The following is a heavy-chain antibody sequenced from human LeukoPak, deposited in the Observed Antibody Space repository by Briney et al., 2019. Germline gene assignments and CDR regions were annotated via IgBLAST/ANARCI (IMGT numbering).Heavy chain of an antibody. J-gene: IGHJ3*02. D-gene: IGHD2-2*01. CDR1: GGSISSGGYY. CDR2: IYHSGST. CDR3: AREVHCSSTSCYDAFDI. Sequence: PSETLSLTCTVSGGSISSGGYYWSWIRQPPGKGLEWIGYIYHSGSTYYNPSLKSRVTISVDTSKNQFSLKLSSVTAADTAVYYCAREVHCSSTSCYDAFDIWXXGTXVXVSX. V-gene: IGHV4-30-4*08.